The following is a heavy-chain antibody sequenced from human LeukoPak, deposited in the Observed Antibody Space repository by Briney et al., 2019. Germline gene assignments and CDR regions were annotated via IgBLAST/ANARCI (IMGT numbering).Heavy chain of an antibody. J-gene: IGHJ4*02. CDR1: GFTFSSYA. CDR3: ARDPYPDIVVVVAATPGVYWFDY. D-gene: IGHD2-15*01. CDR2: ISSNGGST. V-gene: IGHV3-64*01. Sequence: PGGSLRLSCAASGFTFSSYAMHWVRQAPGKGLEYVSAISSNGGSTYYANSVRGRFTISRDNSKNTLYLQMGSLRAEDMAVYYCARDPYPDIVVVVAATPGVYWFDYWGQGTLVTVSS.